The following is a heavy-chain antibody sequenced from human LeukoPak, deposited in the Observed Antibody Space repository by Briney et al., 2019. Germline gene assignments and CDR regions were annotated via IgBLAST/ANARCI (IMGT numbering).Heavy chain of an antibody. CDR1: TFTFSSYW. D-gene: IGHD3-16*01. Sequence: GGSLRLYCAASTFTFSSYWMHWVRQAPGKGLVWVSRINSDGSTTSYADSVKGRFTISRDNAKNTLYLQMNSLSVEDTAVYFCAFSWGWGQGPLVTFSS. CDR2: INSDGSTT. CDR3: AFSWG. V-gene: IGHV3-74*01. J-gene: IGHJ4*02.